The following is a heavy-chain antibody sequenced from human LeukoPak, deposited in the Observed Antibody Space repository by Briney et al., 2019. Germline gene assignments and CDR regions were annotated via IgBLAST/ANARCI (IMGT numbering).Heavy chain of an antibody. J-gene: IGHJ4*02. Sequence: SETLSLTCAVYGGSFSGYYWSWIRQPPGKGLEWIGEIYHNEVTNNNPSLKSRVTILVDKSKNQFSLKLSSVTAADTAVYYCARGEVYSSGYYSAGGFDYWGQGTLVTVSS. D-gene: IGHD3-22*01. CDR1: GGSFSGYY. V-gene: IGHV4-34*01. CDR3: ARGEVYSSGYYSAGGFDY. CDR2: IYHNEVT.